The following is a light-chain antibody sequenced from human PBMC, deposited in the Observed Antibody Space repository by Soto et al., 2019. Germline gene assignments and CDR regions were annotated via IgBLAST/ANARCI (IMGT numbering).Light chain of an antibody. Sequence: QSALTQPPSASGFPGQSVSISCTGTSSDVGYYEYVSWYQQHPGKAPKLVIYEVTKRPSGVPDRVSASKSGNTASLTVSGRRAEDEADYYCSSYAGSNNFVFGTGTKLTVL. CDR1: SSDVGYYEY. CDR3: SSYAGSNNFV. V-gene: IGLV2-8*01. J-gene: IGLJ1*01. CDR2: EVT.